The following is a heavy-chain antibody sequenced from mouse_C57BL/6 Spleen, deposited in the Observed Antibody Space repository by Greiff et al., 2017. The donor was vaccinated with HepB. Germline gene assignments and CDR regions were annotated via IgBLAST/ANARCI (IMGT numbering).Heavy chain of an antibody. J-gene: IGHJ2*01. CDR2: IYPGSGST. Sequence: QVHVKQPGAELVKPGASVKMSCKASGYTFTSYWITWVKQRPGQGLEWIGDIYPGSGSTNYNEKFKSKATLTVDTSSSTAYMQLSSLTSEDSAVYYCARSTVVAPYYFDYWGQGTTLTVSS. D-gene: IGHD1-1*01. CDR3: ARSTVVAPYYFDY. CDR1: GYTFTSYW. V-gene: IGHV1-55*01.